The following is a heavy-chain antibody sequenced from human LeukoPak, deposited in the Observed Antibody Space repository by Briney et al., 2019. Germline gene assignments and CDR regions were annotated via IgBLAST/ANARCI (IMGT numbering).Heavy chain of an antibody. CDR1: GFTFSSYS. Sequence: GGSLRLSCAASGFTFSSYSMNWVRQAPGKGLEWVSGINWNGESTGYADSVKGRFIISRDNAKNSLYLQMNSLRAEDTAFYYCARDGRRYSSSPGENWFDPWGQGTLVTVSS. CDR2: INWNGEST. V-gene: IGHV3-20*04. J-gene: IGHJ5*02. CDR3: ARDGRRYSSSPGENWFDP. D-gene: IGHD6-13*01.